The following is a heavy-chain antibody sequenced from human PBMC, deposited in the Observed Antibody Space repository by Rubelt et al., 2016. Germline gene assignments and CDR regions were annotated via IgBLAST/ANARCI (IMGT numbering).Heavy chain of an antibody. Sequence: EVQLVESGGGLVKPGGSLRLSCAASGFTFTNAWMSWVRQAPGKGLEWVSATSGSGDNTYYADPVEVRLTISRNNSKNTMELQMNSLRDEDKDVYYCAKCLRGSGYWYFDYWGLGTLVTVSS. V-gene: IGHV3-23*04. J-gene: IGHJ4*02. CDR2: TSGSGDNT. CDR3: AKCLRGSGYWYFDY. CDR1: GFTFTNAW. D-gene: IGHD3-22*01.